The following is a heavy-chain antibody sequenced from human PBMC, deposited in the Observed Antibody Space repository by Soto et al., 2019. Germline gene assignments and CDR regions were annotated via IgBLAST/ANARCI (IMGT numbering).Heavy chain of an antibody. J-gene: IGHJ5*02. CDR2: IYYNGSA. CDR3: SRSFYP. V-gene: IGHV4-59*01. CDR1: GGSISSFY. Sequence: QVQLQESGPGLVKPSETLSLTCIVSGGSISSFYWSWIRQPPGKGLEWVGGIYYNGSATYNPSLKSRVTMSGDMSKNHLFLTLNSVTAADTAVYYCSRSFYPWGQGTLVTVSS.